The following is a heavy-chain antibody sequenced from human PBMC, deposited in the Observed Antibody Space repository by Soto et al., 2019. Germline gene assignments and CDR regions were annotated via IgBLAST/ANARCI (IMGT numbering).Heavy chain of an antibody. CDR2: IYPGDSDT. CDR1: GYSFTSYW. D-gene: IGHD3-3*01. Sequence: PGESLKISCKGSGYSFTSYWIGWVRQMPGKGLEWMGIIYPGDSDTRYSPSFQGQVTISADKSISTAYLQWSSLKASDTAMYYCARHRPPHYDFWSGYTQDYGMDGWGQGTTVTVSS. J-gene: IGHJ6*02. CDR3: ARHRPPHYDFWSGYTQDYGMDG. V-gene: IGHV5-51*01.